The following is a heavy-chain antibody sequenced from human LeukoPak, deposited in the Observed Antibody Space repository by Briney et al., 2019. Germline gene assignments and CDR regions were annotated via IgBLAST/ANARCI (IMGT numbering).Heavy chain of an antibody. J-gene: IGHJ4*02. Sequence: SETLSLTCIVSGDSIRSYYWSWIRQPPAQGLDWIGYIYYSGSTNYNPSLKSRVTISVDTSKNQFSLKLSSVTAADTAVYYWARQTGSGWTPFDYWGQGTLVTVSS. V-gene: IGHV4-59*08. CDR3: ARQTGSGWTPFDY. CDR2: IYYSGST. CDR1: GDSIRSYY. D-gene: IGHD6-19*01.